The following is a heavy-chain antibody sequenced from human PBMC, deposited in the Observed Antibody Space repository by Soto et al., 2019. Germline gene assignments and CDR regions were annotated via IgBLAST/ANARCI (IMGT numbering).Heavy chain of an antibody. V-gene: IGHV6-1*01. CDR1: WYRLSSNVAS. CDR3: ARVHHKAYFDY. CDR2: ACYRSKWYI. J-gene: IGHJ4*02. Sequence: SQTLSRTCVSSWYRLSSNVASWIWIMQSPCRVLEWLGKACYRSKWYIYYAQSVKSRITINTNTSDSQFSLNLSSVTPEDKAVYYCARVHHKAYFDYWGKGTTVPVSS.